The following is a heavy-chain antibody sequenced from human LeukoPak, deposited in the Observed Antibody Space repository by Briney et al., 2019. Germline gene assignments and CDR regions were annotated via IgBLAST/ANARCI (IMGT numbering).Heavy chain of an antibody. CDR1: GFTFSSYS. J-gene: IGHJ4*02. Sequence: GRSLRLSCAASGFTFSSYSMNWVRQAPGKGLEWVSSISSSSSYIYYADSVKGRFTISRDNAKNSLYLQMNSLRAEDTAVYYCARDLAYCGGDCYSGGDYWGQGTLVTVSS. V-gene: IGHV3-21*01. CDR3: ARDLAYCGGDCYSGGDY. D-gene: IGHD2-21*02. CDR2: ISSSSSYI.